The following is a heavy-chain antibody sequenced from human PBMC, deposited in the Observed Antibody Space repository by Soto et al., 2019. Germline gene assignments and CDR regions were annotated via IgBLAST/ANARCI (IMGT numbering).Heavy chain of an antibody. D-gene: IGHD4-17*01. V-gene: IGHV4-30-4*01. CDR2: IYYSGST. Sequence: SETLSLTCTVSGGSISSGDYYWSWIRQPPGKGLEWIGYIYYSGSTYYNPSLKSRVTISVDTSKNQFSLKLSSVTAADTAVYYCARPAATVIFYSGMDVWGQGTTVTVSS. J-gene: IGHJ6*02. CDR3: ARPAATVIFYSGMDV. CDR1: GGSISSGDYY.